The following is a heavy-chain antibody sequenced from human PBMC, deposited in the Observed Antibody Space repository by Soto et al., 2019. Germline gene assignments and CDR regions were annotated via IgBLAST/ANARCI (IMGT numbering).Heavy chain of an antibody. CDR1: GGSISSGGYY. J-gene: IGHJ4*02. V-gene: IGHV4-31*03. CDR2: IYYSGST. CDR3: AGIYSGSPGGTLRY. Sequence: QVQLQESGPGLVKPSQTLSLTCTVSGGSISSGGYYWSWIRPHPGKGLEWIGYIYYSGSTYYNPSLKSRVTIAVDTSKNQFSLKLSSVTAADPAVYYCAGIYSGSPGGTLRYWGQGTLVTVSS. D-gene: IGHD1-26*01.